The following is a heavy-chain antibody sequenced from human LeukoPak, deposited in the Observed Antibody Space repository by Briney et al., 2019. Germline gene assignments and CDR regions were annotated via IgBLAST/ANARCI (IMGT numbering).Heavy chain of an antibody. CDR3: AREGTSGYSLDP. D-gene: IGHD3-10*01. V-gene: IGHV4-39*07. CDR2: IYYSGST. CDR1: GDSISTSSYY. J-gene: IGHJ5*02. Sequence: SETLSLTCSVSGDSISTSSYYWGWIRQPPGKGLEWIGTIYYSGSTYYNPSLKSRVTISVDKSKNQFSLKLSSVTAADTAVYYCAREGTSGYSLDPWAREPWSPSPQ.